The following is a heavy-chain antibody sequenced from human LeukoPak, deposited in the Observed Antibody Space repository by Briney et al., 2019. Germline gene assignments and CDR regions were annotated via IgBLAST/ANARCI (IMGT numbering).Heavy chain of an antibody. Sequence: PSETLSLTCIVSGGXISSYYCSWIRQPPGKGLEWIGYIYYTGSTNYNPSLKSRLTISVDTSKNQFSLELSSVTAADTALYYCARSLDSSSWYLPFDDWGQGTLVTVSS. CDR2: IYYTGST. J-gene: IGHJ4*02. CDR3: ARSLDSSSWYLPFDD. D-gene: IGHD6-13*01. CDR1: GGXISSYY. V-gene: IGHV4-59*08.